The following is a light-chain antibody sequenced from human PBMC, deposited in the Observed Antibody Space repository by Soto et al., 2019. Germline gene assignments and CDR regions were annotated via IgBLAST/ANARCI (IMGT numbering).Light chain of an antibody. J-gene: IGKJ1*01. V-gene: IGKV1-5*03. CDR3: QQYNSYPT. CDR1: QSISSW. CDR2: KAS. Sequence: DIKMTQSPSTLSASVGDRVTITCRASQSISSWVAWYQQKPGKAPKLLIYKASSLESGVPSRFSGSGSGTEFTLTISSLQPDDFATYYCQQYNSYPTFGQGTKVEIK.